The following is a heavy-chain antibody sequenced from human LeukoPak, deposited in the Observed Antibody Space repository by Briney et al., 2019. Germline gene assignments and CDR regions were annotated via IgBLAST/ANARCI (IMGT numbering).Heavy chain of an antibody. D-gene: IGHD3/OR15-3a*01. CDR3: VPLGGLGYYQYGMDV. J-gene: IGHJ6*02. CDR1: GFIVSSNY. V-gene: IGHV3-53*01. Sequence: GGSLRLSCAVSGFIVSSNYMSWVRQAPGKGLEWVSGIGGSGGDTFYADSVRGRFTVSRDNSKNTLFLQIDSLRTEDTAVYYCVPLGGLGYYQYGMDVWGRGTTVTVSS. CDR2: IGGSGGDT.